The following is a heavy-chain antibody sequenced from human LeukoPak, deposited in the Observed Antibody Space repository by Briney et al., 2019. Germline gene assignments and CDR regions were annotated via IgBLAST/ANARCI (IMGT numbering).Heavy chain of an antibody. CDR3: ASGDTNNWYAVFDY. Sequence: PSETLSLTCAVSGGSINSTNWWSWFRQPPGKGLEWIGEMYQSGNTRYNPSLKSRVTISADKSKNQFSLKVSSVTAADTAVYYCASGDTNNWYAVFDYWGQGTLVTVSS. V-gene: IGHV4-4*02. CDR2: MYQSGNT. J-gene: IGHJ4*02. CDR1: GGSINSTNW. D-gene: IGHD6-13*01.